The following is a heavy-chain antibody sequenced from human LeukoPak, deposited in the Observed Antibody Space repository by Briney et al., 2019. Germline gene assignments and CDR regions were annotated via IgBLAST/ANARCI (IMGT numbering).Heavy chain of an antibody. CDR2: INHSGST. Sequence: SETLSLTCAVYGGSFSGYYWSWIRQPPGKGLEWIGEINHSGSTNYNPSLKSRVTISVDTSKNQFSLKLSSVTAADTAVYYCARGRGWLQLFDYWGQGTLVTVSS. CDR1: GGSFSGYY. V-gene: IGHV4-34*01. CDR3: ARGRGWLQLFDY. D-gene: IGHD5-24*01. J-gene: IGHJ4*02.